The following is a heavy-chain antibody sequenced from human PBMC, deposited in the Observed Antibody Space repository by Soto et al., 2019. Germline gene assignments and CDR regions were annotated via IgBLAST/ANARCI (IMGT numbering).Heavy chain of an antibody. J-gene: IGHJ6*02. V-gene: IGHV4-34*01. CDR2: INHSEST. CDR1: GGSFSGYY. CDR3: ARGYHMVATGYYYYGMDV. Sequence: SETLSLTCAVYGGSFSGYYWSWIRQPPGKGLEWIGEINHSESTNYNPSLKSRVTISVDTSKNQFSLKLSSVTAADTAVYYCARGYHMVATGYYYYGMDVWGQGTTVS. D-gene: IGHD5-12*01.